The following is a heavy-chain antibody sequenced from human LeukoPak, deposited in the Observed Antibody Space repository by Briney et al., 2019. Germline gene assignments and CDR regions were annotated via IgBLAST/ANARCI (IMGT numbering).Heavy chain of an antibody. CDR3: ARNYDFWSGGPRYYGMDV. J-gene: IGHJ6*02. D-gene: IGHD3-3*01. Sequence: ASVKVPCKASGYTFTGYYMHWVRQAPGQGLEWMGWINPNSGGTNYAQKFQGRVTMTRDTSISTAYMELSRLRSDDTAVYYCARNYDFWSGGPRYYGMDVWGQGTTVTVSS. V-gene: IGHV1-2*02. CDR1: GYTFTGYY. CDR2: INPNSGGT.